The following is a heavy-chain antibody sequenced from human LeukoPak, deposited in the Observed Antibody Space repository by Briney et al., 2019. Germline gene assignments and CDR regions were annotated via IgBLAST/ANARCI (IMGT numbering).Heavy chain of an antibody. CDR3: ARAAYCGGDCYYAEYFQH. J-gene: IGHJ1*01. Sequence: GESLKISCQGSGYSFTSYWIGWVRQMPGKGLEWMGIIYPGDSDTRYSPSFQGQVTISADKSISTAYLQWSSLKASDTAMYYCARAAYCGGDCYYAEYFQHWGQGTLVTVSS. V-gene: IGHV5-51*01. D-gene: IGHD2-21*02. CDR2: IYPGDSDT. CDR1: GYSFTSYW.